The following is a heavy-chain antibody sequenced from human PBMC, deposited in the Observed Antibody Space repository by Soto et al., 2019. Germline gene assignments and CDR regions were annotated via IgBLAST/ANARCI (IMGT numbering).Heavy chain of an antibody. CDR1: GGSFSGYY. D-gene: IGHD4-17*01. V-gene: IGHV4-34*01. J-gene: IGHJ4*02. CDR2: INHSGST. Sequence: QVQLQQWGAGLLKPSETLSLTCAVYGGSFSGYYWSWIRQPPGKGLERIGEINHSGSTNYNPSLKSRVTISVDTSKNQFSLKLSSVTAADTAVYYCARATKRCTGDYWGQGTLVTVSS. CDR3: ARATKRCTGDY.